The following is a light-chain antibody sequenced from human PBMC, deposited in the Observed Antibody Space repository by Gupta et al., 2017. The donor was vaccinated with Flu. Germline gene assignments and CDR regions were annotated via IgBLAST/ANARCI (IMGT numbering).Light chain of an antibody. J-gene: IGLJ3*02. Sequence: HLALPQSPSASASLGASVRLTCPLSSGHRNYAIAWHHQQPKQGPPPLMQVNADGSHIKGDGIPDCFSGSSAAAALSLTISSLQADDDYYYYSQAWRTGAFVFGGGTKMTVL. V-gene: IGLV4-69*01. CDR3: QAWRTGAFV. CDR2: VNADGSH. CDR1: SGHRNYA.